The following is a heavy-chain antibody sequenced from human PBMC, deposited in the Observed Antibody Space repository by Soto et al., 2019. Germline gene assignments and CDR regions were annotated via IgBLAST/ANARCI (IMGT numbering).Heavy chain of an antibody. CDR2: ISYGGNNK. V-gene: IGHV3-30-3*01. Sequence: QVQVVESGGGVVQPGGSLRLSCAASGFTFSTSAMHWVRQAPGKGLEWMAMISYGGNNKYYASSVKGRFTISRDISESTLYLLMNSLRNEDTAVYYCASEEFEAGRGHFGCWGQGTLVSVSS. CDR1: GFTFSTSA. CDR3: ASEEFEAGRGHFGC. D-gene: IGHD3-9*01. J-gene: IGHJ1*01.